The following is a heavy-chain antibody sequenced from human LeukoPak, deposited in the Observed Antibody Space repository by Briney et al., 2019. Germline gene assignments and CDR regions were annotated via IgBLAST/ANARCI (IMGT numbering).Heavy chain of an antibody. D-gene: IGHD3-3*01. Sequence: GGSLRLSCAASGFIVSSNYMTWIRQAPGKGLEWVAVVYTGGNAHYADSVKGRFTISRDKNTLYLQMNSLRREDTAVYYCATLPITVQDYYYGMGVWGQGITVTVSS. CDR1: GFIVSSNY. J-gene: IGHJ6*02. CDR2: VYTGGNA. V-gene: IGHV3-66*02. CDR3: ATLPITVQDYYYGMGV.